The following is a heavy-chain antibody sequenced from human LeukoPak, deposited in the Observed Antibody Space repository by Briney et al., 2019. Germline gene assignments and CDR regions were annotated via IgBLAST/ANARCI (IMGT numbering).Heavy chain of an antibody. CDR1: GGSSTGYI. CDR3: ARDRDPNWFDP. D-gene: IGHD3-10*01. CDR2: IYYSGST. V-gene: IGHV4-59*01. J-gene: IGHJ5*02. Sequence: AETLSHTCVVYGGSSTGYISRWSCQPPGKGLECIGYIYYSGSTNYKPSLKGRVTISVDTSKNQFSLKLSSVTAGDTAVYYCARDRDPNWFDPWGQGTLVTVSS.